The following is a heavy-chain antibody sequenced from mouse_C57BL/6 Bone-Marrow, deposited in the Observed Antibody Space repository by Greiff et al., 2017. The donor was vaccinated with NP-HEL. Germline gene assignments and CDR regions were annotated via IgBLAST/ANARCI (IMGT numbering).Heavy chain of an antibody. Sequence: QVQLQQSGAELARPGASVKLSCKASGYTFPSYGISWVKQRTGPGLEWIGEIYPRSGNTYYHEKFTGKATLTADKSSSTAYRELRSLTSEDSAVYFCARRGDDGYYDWYFDVWGTGTTVTVSS. D-gene: IGHD2-3*01. CDR3: ARRGDDGYYDWYFDV. J-gene: IGHJ1*03. CDR2: IYPRSGNT. CDR1: GYTFPSYG. V-gene: IGHV1-81*01.